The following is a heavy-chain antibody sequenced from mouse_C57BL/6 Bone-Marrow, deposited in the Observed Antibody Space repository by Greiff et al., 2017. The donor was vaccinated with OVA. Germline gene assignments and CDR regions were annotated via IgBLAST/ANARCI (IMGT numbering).Heavy chain of an antibody. CDR2: IYPGSGST. J-gene: IGHJ3*01. V-gene: IGHV1-55*01. D-gene: IGHD2-5*01. CDR3: ARRYYSISAY. CDR1: GYTFTSYW. Sequence: QVQLQQPGAELVKPGASVKMSCKASGYTFTSYWITWVKQRPGQGLEWIGDIYPGSGSTNYNEKFKSKATLTVDKSSSTAYMQLSSLPSEASAVYYCARRYYSISAYWGKGTLVTVSA.